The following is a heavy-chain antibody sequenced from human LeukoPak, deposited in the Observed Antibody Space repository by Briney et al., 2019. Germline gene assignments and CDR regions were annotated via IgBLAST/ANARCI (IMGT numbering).Heavy chain of an antibody. D-gene: IGHD3-22*01. CDR1: AGSISSSSYY. Sequence: SETLSLTCTVSAGSISSSSYYWGWIRQPPGKGLEWIGSIYYSGGTYYNSSLKSRAAISVDTSKNQFSLKLTSVTATDTAVYYCARQTDSNGYYYFFDYWGQGTLVTVSS. J-gene: IGHJ4*02. V-gene: IGHV4-39*01. CDR2: IYYSGGT. CDR3: ARQTDSNGYYYFFDY.